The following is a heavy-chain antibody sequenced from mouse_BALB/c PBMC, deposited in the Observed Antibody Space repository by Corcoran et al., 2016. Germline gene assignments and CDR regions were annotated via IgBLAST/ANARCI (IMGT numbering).Heavy chain of an antibody. Sequence: QIQLVQSGPELKKPGETVKISCKASGYTFTHSGMNWVKQAPGKGLKWMGWINTYTGEPTYADDFKGRFAFSLETSASTAYLQINNLKNEDTATYFCAREPRAMDYWGQGTSVTVSS. V-gene: IGHV9-3-1*01. J-gene: IGHJ4*01. CDR1: GYTFTHSG. CDR3: AREPRAMDY. CDR2: INTYTGEP.